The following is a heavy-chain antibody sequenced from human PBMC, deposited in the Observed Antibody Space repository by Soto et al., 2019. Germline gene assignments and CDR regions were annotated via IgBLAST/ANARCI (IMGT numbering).Heavy chain of an antibody. J-gene: IGHJ5*02. Sequence: QLRESGPGLVKPSGTLSLTCFVSGASISSTYWWSWVRQTPGKRLEWIGQIYHTGTTSYNPSLNNRVTISLDKANNPCSLRLTSMTAADTAVYYCATLPPRIVVVMTDLPTWGQGTLVTVSS. V-gene: IGHV4-4*02. D-gene: IGHD2-15*01. CDR3: ATLPPRIVVVMTDLPT. CDR2: IYHTGTT. CDR1: GASISSTYW.